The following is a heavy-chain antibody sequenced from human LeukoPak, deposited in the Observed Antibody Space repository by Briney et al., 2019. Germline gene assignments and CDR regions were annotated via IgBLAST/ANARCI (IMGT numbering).Heavy chain of an antibody. V-gene: IGHV3-33*01. CDR2: IWYDGSNK. CDR1: GFTFSSYG. Sequence: GGSLRLSCAASGFTFSSYGMHWVRQAPGKGLEWVAVIWYDGSNKYYADSVKGRFTISRDNSKNTLYLQMNSLRAEDTAVYYCAREDAALDAFDIWGQGTMVTVSS. CDR3: AREDAALDAFDI. D-gene: IGHD6-6*01. J-gene: IGHJ3*02.